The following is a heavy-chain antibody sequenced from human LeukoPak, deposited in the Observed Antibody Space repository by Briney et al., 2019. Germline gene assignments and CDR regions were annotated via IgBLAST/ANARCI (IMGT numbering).Heavy chain of an antibody. D-gene: IGHD5-18*01. V-gene: IGHV4-59*01. CDR2: IYYSGST. Sequence: SETLSLTCTVSGGSISSYYWSWIRQPPGKGLEWIGYIYYSGSTNYNPSLKSRVTISVDTSKNQFSLKPSSVTAADTAVYYCARLSGYSYGGGDYWGQGTLVTVSS. CDR1: GGSISSYY. CDR3: ARLSGYSYGGGDY. J-gene: IGHJ4*02.